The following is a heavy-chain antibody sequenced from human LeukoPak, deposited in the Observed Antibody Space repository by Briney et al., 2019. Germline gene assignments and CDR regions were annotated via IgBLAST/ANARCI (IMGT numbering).Heavy chain of an antibody. CDR1: GFTFSSYA. J-gene: IGHJ5*02. Sequence: GGALILSCAASGFTFSSYAMHWVRQAPGKGLEWVAVISYDGSNKYYADSVKGRFTISRDNSKNTLYLQMNSLRAEDTAVYYCARDSPLIAAAGTWFDPWGQGTLVTVSS. D-gene: IGHD6-13*01. CDR2: ISYDGSNK. V-gene: IGHV3-30-3*01. CDR3: ARDSPLIAAAGTWFDP.